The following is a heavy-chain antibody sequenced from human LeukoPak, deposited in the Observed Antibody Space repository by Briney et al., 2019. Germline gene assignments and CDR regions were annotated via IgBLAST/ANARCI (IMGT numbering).Heavy chain of an antibody. CDR2: INHSGGT. CDR3: ARGGRYRGGWFDP. CDR1: GGSFSGYY. Sequence: SETLSLTCAVYGGSFSGYYWSWIRQPPGKGLEWIGEINHSGGTNYNPSLKSRVTISVDTSKNQFSLKLSSVTAADTAVYYCARGGRYRGGWFDPWGQGTLVTVSS. J-gene: IGHJ5*02. D-gene: IGHD1-26*01. V-gene: IGHV4-34*01.